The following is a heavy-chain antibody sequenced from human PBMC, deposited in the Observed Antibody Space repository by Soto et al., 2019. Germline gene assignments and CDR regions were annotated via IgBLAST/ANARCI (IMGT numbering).Heavy chain of an antibody. Sequence: PGGSLRLSCAASGFTFRSYWMHWVRQAPGKGLEWVSRVNSVGSTTYYADSVKGRFTISRDNAKNTLYLRMNSLRAEDTAVYYCASTGPLWSGYFYFYGMDVWGQGTTVTSP. D-gene: IGHD3-3*01. CDR1: GFTFRSYW. CDR2: VNSVGSTT. CDR3: ASTGPLWSGYFYFYGMDV. J-gene: IGHJ6*02. V-gene: IGHV3-74*01.